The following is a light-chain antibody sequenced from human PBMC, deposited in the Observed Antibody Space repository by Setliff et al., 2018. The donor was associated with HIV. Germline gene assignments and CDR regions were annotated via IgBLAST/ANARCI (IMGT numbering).Light chain of an antibody. CDR1: SSDIGRYNY. Sequence: QSALPQPASVSGSPGQSITTSCTGTSSDIGRYNYVSWYQQYPGRGPTLVIFDVSERPSGVSNRFSGSKSGNTASLIISGLQPDDEADYYCCSYARGSTYVFGSGTKVTVL. CDR3: CSYARGSTYV. V-gene: IGLV2-14*03. J-gene: IGLJ1*01. CDR2: DVS.